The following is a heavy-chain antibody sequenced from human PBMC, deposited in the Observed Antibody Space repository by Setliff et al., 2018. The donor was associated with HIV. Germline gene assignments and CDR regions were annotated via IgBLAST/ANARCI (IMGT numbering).Heavy chain of an antibody. J-gene: IGHJ1*01. CDR2: ISQSGST. CDR1: GGSIRSSGYS. CDR3: ARGPYYYNSSGQISAEYFQH. D-gene: IGHD3-22*01. V-gene: IGHV4-30-2*01. Sequence: SETLSLTCAVSGGSIRSSGYSWSWIRQPPGKGMEWIGYISQSGSTYYNPSLKSRVTISVDRSKNQFSLKLSSVTAADTAVYYCARGPYYYNSSGQISAEYFQHWGQGPLVTVSS.